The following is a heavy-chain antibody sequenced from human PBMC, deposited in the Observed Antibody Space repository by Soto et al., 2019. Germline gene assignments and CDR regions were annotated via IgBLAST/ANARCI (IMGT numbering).Heavy chain of an antibody. D-gene: IGHD5-12*01. CDR1: GFTFSSYG. Sequence: PGGSLRLSCAASGFTFSSYGMHWVRQAPGKGLEWVAVISYDGSNKYYADSVKGRFTISRDNSKNTLYLQMNSLGAEDTAVYYCAKGFASGYDYDAFDIWGQGTMVTVSS. CDR2: ISYDGSNK. CDR3: AKGFASGYDYDAFDI. J-gene: IGHJ3*02. V-gene: IGHV3-30*18.